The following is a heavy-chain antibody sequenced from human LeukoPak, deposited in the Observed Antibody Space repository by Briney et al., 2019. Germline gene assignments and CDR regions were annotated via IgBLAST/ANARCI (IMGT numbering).Heavy chain of an antibody. V-gene: IGHV4-4*02. J-gene: IGHJ4*02. Sequence: PSETRSLTCAVSGGSISSSNWWCWVRQPPGMRLGGIRELHHSGITNSNPSLKRRVTISVDKSKNQFSLKLSSVTAADTAVYYCARGVDKASWLVDFWGQGTLVTVSS. CDR2: LHHSGIT. CDR3: ARGVDKASWLVDF. CDR1: GGSISSSNW. D-gene: IGHD2-2*01.